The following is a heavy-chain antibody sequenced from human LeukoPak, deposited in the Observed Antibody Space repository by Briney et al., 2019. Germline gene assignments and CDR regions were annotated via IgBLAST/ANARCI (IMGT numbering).Heavy chain of an antibody. D-gene: IGHD1-26*01. CDR1: GGSIRSTNW. J-gene: IGHJ4*02. CDR2: ISLSGLT. V-gene: IGHV4-4*02. CDR3: SRESGAFCPFGY. Sequence: NPSETLSLTCGVSGGSIRSTNWWSWVRQPPGQGLEWIGEISLSGLTNFNPSLNGRVTMSLDESRNQLSLKLTSVTAADTAIYYCSRESGAFCPFGYWGQGTLVIVPP.